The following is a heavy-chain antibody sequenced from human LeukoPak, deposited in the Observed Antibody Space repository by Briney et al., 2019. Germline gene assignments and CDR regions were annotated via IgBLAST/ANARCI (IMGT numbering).Heavy chain of an antibody. D-gene: IGHD2-15*01. CDR2: INHSGST. Sequence: GSLRLSCAASGFTFSSYWMSWVRQAPGKGLEWIGEINHSGSTNYNPSLKSRVTISVDTSKNQFSLKLSSVTAADTAVYYCARARYCSGGSCFPRYWFDPWGQGTLVTVSS. J-gene: IGHJ5*02. CDR3: ARARYCSGGSCFPRYWFDP. V-gene: IGHV4-34*01. CDR1: GFTFSSYW.